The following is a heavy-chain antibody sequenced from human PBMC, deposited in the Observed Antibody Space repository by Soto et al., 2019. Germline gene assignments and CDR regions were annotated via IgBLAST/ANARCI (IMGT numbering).Heavy chain of an antibody. CDR3: ARGGSTYYYYGMDV. CDR1: GFTFSSYG. V-gene: IGHV3-33*01. J-gene: IGHJ6*02. D-gene: IGHD6-13*01. Sequence: QVQLVESGGGVVQPGRSLRLSCAASGFTFSSYGMHWVRQAPGKGLEWVAVIWYDGSNKYYADSVKGRFTISRDNSKNPLYLQMNSLRAEDTAVYYCARGGSTYYYYGMDVWGQGTTVTVSS. CDR2: IWYDGSNK.